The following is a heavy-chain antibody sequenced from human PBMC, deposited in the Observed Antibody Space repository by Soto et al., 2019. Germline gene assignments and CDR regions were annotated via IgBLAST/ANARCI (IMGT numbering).Heavy chain of an antibody. J-gene: IGHJ6*02. CDR2: IYSGGST. V-gene: IGHV3-53*01. Sequence: GGSLRLSCAASGFTVSSNYMSWVRQAPGKGLEWVSVIYSGGSTYYADSVKGRFTISRDNSKNTLYLQMNSLRAEDTAVYYCARGPTDYDFWSGYEIHYYYGMDVWGQGTTVTVSS. CDR3: ARGPTDYDFWSGYEIHYYYGMDV. CDR1: GFTVSSNY. D-gene: IGHD3-3*01.